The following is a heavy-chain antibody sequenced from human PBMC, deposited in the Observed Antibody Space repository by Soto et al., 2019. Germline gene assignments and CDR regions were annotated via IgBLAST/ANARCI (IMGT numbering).Heavy chain of an antibody. CDR1: GFTFSSYG. J-gene: IGHJ4*02. D-gene: IGHD1-26*01. CDR3: AKDVGATWYYFDY. CDR2: ISYDGSNK. V-gene: IGHV3-30*18. Sequence: QVQLVESGGGVVQPGRSLRLSCAASGFTFSSYGMHWVRQAPGKGLEWVAVISYDGSNKYYADSVKGRFTISRDNSKKTLYLQMNSLRAEDTAVYYCAKDVGATWYYFDYWGQGTLVTVSS.